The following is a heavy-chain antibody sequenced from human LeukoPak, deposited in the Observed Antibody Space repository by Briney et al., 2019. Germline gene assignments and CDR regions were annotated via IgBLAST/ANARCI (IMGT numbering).Heavy chain of an antibody. V-gene: IGHV3-23*01. CDR1: GFTFSSYA. Sequence: GGSLRLSCAASGFTFSSYAMSWVRQAPGKGLEWVSAISGSGGSTYYAGSVKGRFTISRDNSKNTLYLQMNSLRAEDTAVYYCAKAKGTFGVVIPHYFDYWGQGTLVTVSS. J-gene: IGHJ4*02. D-gene: IGHD3-3*01. CDR3: AKAKGTFGVVIPHYFDY. CDR2: ISGSGGST.